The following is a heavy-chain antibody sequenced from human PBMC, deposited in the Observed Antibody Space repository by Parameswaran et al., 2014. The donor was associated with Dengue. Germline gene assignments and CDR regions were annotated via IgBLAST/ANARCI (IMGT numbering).Heavy chain of an antibody. Sequence: WVRQAPGQGLEWMGWINPNSGGTNYAQKFQGRVTMTRDTSISTAYMELSSLQFDDTAIFYCARVASYGDYYVDYWGQGTLVTVSS. CDR2: INPNSGGT. V-gene: IGHV1-2*02. CDR3: ARVASYGDYYVDY. D-gene: IGHD7-27*01. J-gene: IGHJ4*02.